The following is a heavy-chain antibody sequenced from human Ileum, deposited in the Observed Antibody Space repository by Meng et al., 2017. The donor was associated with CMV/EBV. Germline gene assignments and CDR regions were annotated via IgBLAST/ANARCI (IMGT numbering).Heavy chain of an antibody. CDR3: ARGRYDFWSGYYKAEDY. D-gene: IGHD3-3*01. Sequence: YTFTSYGISWVRQAPGQGLEWMGLISAYNGNTNYAQKLQGRVTMTTDTSTSTAYMELRSLRSDDTAVYYCARGRYDFWSGYYKAEDYWGQGTLVTVSS. J-gene: IGHJ4*02. CDR1: YTFTSYG. CDR2: ISAYNGNT. V-gene: IGHV1-18*01.